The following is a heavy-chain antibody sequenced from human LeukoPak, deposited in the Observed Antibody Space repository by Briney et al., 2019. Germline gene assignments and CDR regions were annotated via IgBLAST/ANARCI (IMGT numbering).Heavy chain of an antibody. CDR3: ARGSYYDSSGYVPDYYLDY. V-gene: IGHV1-46*01. J-gene: IGHJ4*02. CDR1: GYTFTGYY. Sequence: ASVKVSCKASGYTFTGYYMHWVRHGPGQGLEWMGTINPSGGSTSYAQKFQGRVTMTRDMSTSTVYMELSSLRSEDTAVYYCARGSYYDSSGYVPDYYLDYWGQGTLVTVSS. D-gene: IGHD3-22*01. CDR2: INPSGGST.